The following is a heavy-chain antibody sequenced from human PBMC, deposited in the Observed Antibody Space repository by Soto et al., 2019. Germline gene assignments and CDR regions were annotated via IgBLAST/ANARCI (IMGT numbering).Heavy chain of an antibody. J-gene: IGHJ5*02. CDR3: ARGNVANYFEP. Sequence: PGASLKISCQSSGYTFANYWIFWVRQMPGKGLEWMGIIYPSDSTAKYSPSVQGQVTMSVDKSISTAYLQWSSLKASDAAVYYCARGNVANYFEPWGQETMVAVSS. V-gene: IGHV5-51*01. CDR2: IYPSDSTA. D-gene: IGHD1-7*01. CDR1: GYTFANYW.